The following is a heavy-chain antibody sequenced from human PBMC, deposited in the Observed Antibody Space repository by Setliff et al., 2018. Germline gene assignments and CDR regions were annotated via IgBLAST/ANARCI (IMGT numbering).Heavy chain of an antibody. CDR3: ASVRSYDSYARYYVVGDY. V-gene: IGHV1-69*13. J-gene: IGHJ4*02. D-gene: IGHD3-22*01. Sequence: SVKVSCKASGYTFTTYAIGWMRQAPGQGPEWMGGIIPIFGTTTYAQKFQGRVTITADESTSTAYMELSSLRSEDTAVYYCASVRSYDSYARYYVVGDYWGQGTPVTVSS. CDR2: IIPIFGTT. CDR1: GYTFTTYA.